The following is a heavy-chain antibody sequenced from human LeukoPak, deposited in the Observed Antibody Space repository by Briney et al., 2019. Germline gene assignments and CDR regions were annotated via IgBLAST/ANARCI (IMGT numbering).Heavy chain of an antibody. J-gene: IGHJ6*03. V-gene: IGHV3-30*02. CDR1: GFTFSSHG. CDR2: IRYDGSNK. Sequence: GGSLRLSCAASGFTFSSHGMHWVRQAPGKGLEWVAFIRYDGSNKYYADSVKGRFTISRDNSKNTLYLQMNSLRAEDTAVYYCAKDSQSSSSDYYYYMDVWGKGTTVTVSS. D-gene: IGHD6-6*01. CDR3: AKDSQSSSSDYYYYMDV.